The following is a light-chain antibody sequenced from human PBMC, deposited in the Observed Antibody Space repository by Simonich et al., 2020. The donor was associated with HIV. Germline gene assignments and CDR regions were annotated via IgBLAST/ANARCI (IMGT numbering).Light chain of an antibody. J-gene: IGKJ1*01. CDR1: QSVLYSSNNKKY. CDR2: WAC. Sequence: DIVMTQSPDSLAVSLGERATINCKSSQSVLYSSNNKKYLAWYQQKLGQPPKLLIYWACTRESGVPDRFSGSGSGTDFTLTISSLQAEDVAVYYCQQYYRTPPTFGQGTKVEIK. CDR3: QQYYRTPPT. V-gene: IGKV4-1*01.